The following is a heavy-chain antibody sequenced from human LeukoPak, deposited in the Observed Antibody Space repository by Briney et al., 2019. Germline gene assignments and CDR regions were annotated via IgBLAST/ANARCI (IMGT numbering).Heavy chain of an antibody. CDR3: ARHADYYDSSGYRNWFDP. CDR2: IDPSDSYT. J-gene: IGHJ5*02. V-gene: IGHV5-10-1*01. CDR1: GYSFISYW. D-gene: IGHD3-22*01. Sequence: GESLRISCKGSGYSFISYWISWVRQMPGKGLEWMGRIDPSDSYTNYSPSFQGHVTISADKSISTAYLQWSSLKASDTAMYYCARHADYYDSSGYRNWFDPWGQGTLVTVSS.